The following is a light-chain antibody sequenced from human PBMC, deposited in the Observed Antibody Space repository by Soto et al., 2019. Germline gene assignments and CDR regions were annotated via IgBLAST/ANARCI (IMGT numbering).Light chain of an antibody. Sequence: ENVMTQSPATLSVSPGERGTLSCRASQSVSSNLAWYQQKPGQAPRLLIYGASTRATGIPARFSGSGSGTEFTLTISSLQPEDFASYYCQQLRSYPLTFGGGTKVDIK. CDR2: GAS. V-gene: IGKV3D-15*01. CDR1: QSVSSN. CDR3: QQLRSYPLT. J-gene: IGKJ4*01.